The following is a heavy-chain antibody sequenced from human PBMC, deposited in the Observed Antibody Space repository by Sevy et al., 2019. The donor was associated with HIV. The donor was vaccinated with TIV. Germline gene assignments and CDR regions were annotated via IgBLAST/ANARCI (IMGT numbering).Heavy chain of an antibody. D-gene: IGHD6-19*01. CDR2: IWCDGTNK. V-gene: IGHV3-33*01. CDR3: ARESIAVAGIGYYFDY. J-gene: IGHJ4*02. Sequence: GGSLRLSCAASGFTYSSYGMHWVRQAPGKGLEWVAVIWCDGTNKEYSDSVKGRFTISRDNSKNTLYLQVNSLRAEDTAIYYCARESIAVAGIGYYFDYWGQGTLVTVSS. CDR1: GFTYSSYG.